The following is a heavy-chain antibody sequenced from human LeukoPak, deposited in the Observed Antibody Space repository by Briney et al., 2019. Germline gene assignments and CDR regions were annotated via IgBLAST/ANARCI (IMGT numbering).Heavy chain of an antibody. J-gene: IGHJ3*02. CDR2: IYYSGST. CDR3: ARQRSRLDAFDI. Sequence: KPSETLSLTCTVSGGSISSYYWSWIRQSPGKGLEWIGYIYYSGSTNYNPSLKSRVTISVDTSKTQFCLKLSSVTAADTAVYYCARQRSRLDAFDIWGQGTMVTVSS. CDR1: GGSISSYY. V-gene: IGHV4-59*08.